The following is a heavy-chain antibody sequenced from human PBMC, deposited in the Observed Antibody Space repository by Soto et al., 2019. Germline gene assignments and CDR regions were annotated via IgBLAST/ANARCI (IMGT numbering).Heavy chain of an antibody. Sequence: SGPTLVKPTQTLTLTCTFSGFSLSTSGVGVGWIRQPPGKALEWLALIYWDDDKRYSPSLKSRLTITKDTSKNQVVLTMTNMDPVDTATYYCAHIEGCSGGSCYWAWFDPWGQGTLVTVSS. V-gene: IGHV2-5*02. J-gene: IGHJ5*02. CDR1: GFSLSTSGVG. D-gene: IGHD2-15*01. CDR3: AHIEGCSGGSCYWAWFDP. CDR2: IYWDDDK.